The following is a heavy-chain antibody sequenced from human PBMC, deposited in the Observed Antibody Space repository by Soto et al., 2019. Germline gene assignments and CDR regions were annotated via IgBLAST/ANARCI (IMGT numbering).Heavy chain of an antibody. CDR1: GFTFSSYS. J-gene: IGHJ4*02. CDR3: AREGYGPYGSGSYHRPAFDY. Sequence: GGSLRLSCAASGFTFSSYSMNWVRQAPGKGLEWVSSISSSSSYIYYADSVKGRFTISRDNAKNSLYLQMNSLRAEDTAVYYCAREGYGPYGSGSYHRPAFDYWGQGTLVTVSS. V-gene: IGHV3-21*01. CDR2: ISSSSSYI. D-gene: IGHD3-10*01.